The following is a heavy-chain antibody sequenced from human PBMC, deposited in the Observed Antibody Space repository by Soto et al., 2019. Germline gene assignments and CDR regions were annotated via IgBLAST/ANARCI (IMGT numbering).Heavy chain of an antibody. CDR3: ANLGGLFSGGRCYSDS. D-gene: IGHD2-15*01. Sequence: EVQLLESGGGLVQPGGSLRLSCAASGFSFSTYAMSWVRQAPGKGLEWVSVIHSGGGSAYYADSVKGRFTVSRDNSKKTLYLQMNNLRAEDTAVYYCANLGGLFSGGRCYSDSWGQGTLLTLSS. V-gene: IGHV3-23*01. CDR2: IHSGGGSA. CDR1: GFSFSTYA. J-gene: IGHJ4*02.